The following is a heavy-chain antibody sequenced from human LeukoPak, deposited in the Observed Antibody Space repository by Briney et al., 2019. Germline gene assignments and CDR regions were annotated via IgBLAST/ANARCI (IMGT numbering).Heavy chain of an antibody. Sequence: GGSLRLSCAASGFTFSSYSFNWVRQVPGKGLEWVSSITTTFYTYYTDSVKGRLTISRDNAKNSLYLQMISLRAEDTAVYYCARVRANRYEDYWGQGTLVTVSS. D-gene: IGHD1-1*01. CDR2: ITTTFYT. J-gene: IGHJ4*02. V-gene: IGHV3-21*01. CDR3: ARVRANRYEDY. CDR1: GFTFSSYS.